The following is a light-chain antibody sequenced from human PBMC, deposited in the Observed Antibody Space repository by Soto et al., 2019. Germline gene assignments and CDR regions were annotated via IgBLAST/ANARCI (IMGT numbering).Light chain of an antibody. Sequence: EIVLTQSPATLSLSPGERAALSCRASQSVSSHLAWYQQKPGQAPRLLIYDASNRAPGIPARFSGSGSGTDFTLIISSLEPEDLAVYYCPQRSNWPLTFGGGTKVEIK. CDR2: DAS. V-gene: IGKV3-11*01. CDR3: PQRSNWPLT. J-gene: IGKJ4*01. CDR1: QSVSSH.